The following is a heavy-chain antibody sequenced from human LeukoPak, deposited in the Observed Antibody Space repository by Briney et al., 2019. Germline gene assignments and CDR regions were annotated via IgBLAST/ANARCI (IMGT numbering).Heavy chain of an antibody. V-gene: IGHV4-4*07. D-gene: IGHD2-21*02. CDR2: ISASGNT. CDR1: GGSISNYY. J-gene: IGHJ4*02. Sequence: PSETLSLTCTVSGGSISNYYWSWIRQPAGKGLEWIGRISASGNTNYNPSLKSRVTMSVDTSMDLFALKLSSVTAADTAVYYCARQGVATAIDYWGQGTLVTVSS. CDR3: ARQGVATAIDY.